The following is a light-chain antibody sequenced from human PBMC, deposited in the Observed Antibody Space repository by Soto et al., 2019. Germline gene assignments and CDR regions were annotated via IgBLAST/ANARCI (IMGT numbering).Light chain of an antibody. CDR3: MQTLESRT. V-gene: IGKV2-28*01. J-gene: IGKJ1*01. CDR2: LGY. Sequence: VVVTQSPLSLTVTPGEPASISCRSSRSLLKANGYTYFHWFLQKPGQSPQLLIYLGYNRAPGVPDRFSGTGSGTDFTLKISRVEAEDVGVYYCMQTLESRTFGQGTKV. CDR1: RSLLKANGYTY.